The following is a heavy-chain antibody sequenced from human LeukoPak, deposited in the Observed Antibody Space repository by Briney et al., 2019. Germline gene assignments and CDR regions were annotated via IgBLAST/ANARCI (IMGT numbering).Heavy chain of an antibody. V-gene: IGHV5-51*01. CDR3: ARRGLAGGYYMDV. CDR1: GYSFTSYW. J-gene: IGHJ6*03. D-gene: IGHD6-13*01. CDR2: IYPGDSHT. Sequence: GESLKISCKGSGYSFTSYWIGWVRQMPGKGLEWMGSIYPGDSHTRYSPSFQGQVTISADKSISTAYLQWSSLKASDTATYYCARRGLAGGYYMDVWGKGTTVTVSS.